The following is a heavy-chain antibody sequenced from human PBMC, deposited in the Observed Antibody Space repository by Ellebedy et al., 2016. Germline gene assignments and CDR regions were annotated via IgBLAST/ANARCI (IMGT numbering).Heavy chain of an antibody. V-gene: IGHV3-23*01. D-gene: IGHD1-26*01. J-gene: IGHJ4*02. CDR3: ARGRWGTATTDIDY. Sequence: GESLKISCAASGFTFSDYGMSWVRQAPGKGLEWISAITGDGGGTYYADSVKGRFTISRDSSKNTLYLQMSSLRAEDTAVYYCARGRWGTATTDIDYWGQGTLVTVSS. CDR2: ITGDGGGT. CDR1: GFTFSDYG.